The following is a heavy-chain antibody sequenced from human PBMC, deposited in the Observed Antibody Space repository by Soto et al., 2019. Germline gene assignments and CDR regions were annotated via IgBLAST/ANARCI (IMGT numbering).Heavy chain of an antibody. J-gene: IGHJ6*02. CDR2: INGGTGQT. Sequence: ASVKVSCKASGYTFSTYAMHWVRQAPGQILEWMGWINGGTGQTRYSQRFQDRVTITRDTSAKTTYMDLTSLRSEDTAVYYCARGKGMEENYYYYGMDIWGQGTTVTVSS. CDR1: GYTFSTYA. V-gene: IGHV1-3*01. D-gene: IGHD1-1*01. CDR3: ARGKGMEENYYYYGMDI.